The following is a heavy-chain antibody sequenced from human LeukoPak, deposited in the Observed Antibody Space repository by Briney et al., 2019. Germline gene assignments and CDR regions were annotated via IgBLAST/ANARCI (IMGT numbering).Heavy chain of an antibody. Sequence: GGSLRLSCAASGFTLSSYAMSGVRQAPGKGLEWVSAISVSGNTYHADSVKGRFTISRDSSKNTLYLQMNRLRAEDTAVYYCASRKYYYGSGSYTQDYWGQGTLVTVSS. CDR3: ASRKYYYGSGSYTQDY. CDR1: GFTLSSYA. D-gene: IGHD3-10*01. J-gene: IGHJ4*02. CDR2: ISVSGNT. V-gene: IGHV3-23*01.